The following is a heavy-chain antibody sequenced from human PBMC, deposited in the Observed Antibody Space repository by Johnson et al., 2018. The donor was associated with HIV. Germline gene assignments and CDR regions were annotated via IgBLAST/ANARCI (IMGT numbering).Heavy chain of an antibody. D-gene: IGHD6-19*01. CDR2: ISYDGSNK. V-gene: IGHV3-30*03. CDR1: GFTFSNYG. J-gene: IGHJ3*02. Sequence: QVQLMESGGGVVQPGRSLRLSCAASGFTFSNYGMHWVRQAPGKGLEWVAVISYDGSNKYYADSVKGRFTISRDNSKNTVYLQMNSLRAEDTAVYYCARAQFAVDDAFDIWGQGTMVTVSS. CDR3: ARAQFAVDDAFDI.